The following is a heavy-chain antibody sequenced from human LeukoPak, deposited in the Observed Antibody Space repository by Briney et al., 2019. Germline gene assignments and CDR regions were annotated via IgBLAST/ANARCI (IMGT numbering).Heavy chain of an antibody. V-gene: IGHV5-51*01. CDR1: GYSFTSYW. CDR2: IYPDDSDT. Sequence: GESLKISCKGSGYSFTSYWIGWVRQMPGKGLEWMGFIYPDDSDTRYSPSFQGQVTISADKSITTAFLQWGSLKASDTAMYYCARLRDVATLNGYFDYWGQGTLVTVSS. D-gene: IGHD5-24*01. J-gene: IGHJ4*02. CDR3: ARLRDVATLNGYFDY.